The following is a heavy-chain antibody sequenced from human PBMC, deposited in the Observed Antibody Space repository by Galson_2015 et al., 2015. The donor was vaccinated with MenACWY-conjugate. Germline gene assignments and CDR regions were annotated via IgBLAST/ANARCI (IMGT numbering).Heavy chain of an antibody. Sequence: SLRLSCAASGFTFSSYAMHWVRQAPGKGLEYVSAISSNGGSTYYADSVKGRFTISRDNSKNTLYLQMSSLRAEDTAVYYCVKDQVGVEWELPIKPKNYYYYGMDVWGQGTTVTVSS. V-gene: IGHV3-64D*09. CDR1: GFTFSSYA. D-gene: IGHD1-26*01. CDR3: VKDQVGVEWELPIKPKNYYYYGMDV. J-gene: IGHJ6*02. CDR2: ISSNGGST.